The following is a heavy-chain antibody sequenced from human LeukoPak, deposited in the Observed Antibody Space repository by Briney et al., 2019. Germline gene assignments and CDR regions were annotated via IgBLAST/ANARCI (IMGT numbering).Heavy chain of an antibody. CDR2: IYYSGST. Sequence: SETLSLTCTVSGDSISSYYWSWIRQPPGKGLEWRGDIYYSGSTNYNPSLKSRVTISVDTSKNQFSLTRTSVTAADTAVYYCARSNYYASGSYCNDFWGQGTLVTVSS. CDR1: GDSISSYY. CDR3: ARSNYYASGSYCNDF. J-gene: IGHJ4*02. V-gene: IGHV4-59*01. D-gene: IGHD3-10*01.